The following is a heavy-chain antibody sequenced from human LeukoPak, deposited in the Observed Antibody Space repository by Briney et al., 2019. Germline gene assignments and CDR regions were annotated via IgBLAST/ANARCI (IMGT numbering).Heavy chain of an antibody. D-gene: IGHD2-15*01. J-gene: IGHJ4*02. CDR1: VFTFSTYG. CDR2: IRSDGSSE. CDR3: ARYCSARTCYVRLI. V-gene: IGHV3-33*01. Sequence: PRRSLRLSRAPSVFTFSTYGAHCVRQAPGKGLEWVAVIRSDGSSEYYADSVKGRFIISRDNSKNTLYLQMNSLRAEDTAVYYCARYCSARTCYVRLIWGQRGHFADSS.